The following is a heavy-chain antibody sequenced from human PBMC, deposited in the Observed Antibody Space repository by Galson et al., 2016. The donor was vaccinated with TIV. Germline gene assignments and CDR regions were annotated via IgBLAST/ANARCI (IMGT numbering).Heavy chain of an antibody. CDR2: ISSNSVSR. V-gene: IGHV3-9*01. CDR1: GFTLEDYG. D-gene: IGHD5-18*01. CDR3: AKARGYSYGFPRHYYYGMDV. Sequence: SLRLSCAASGFTLEDYGMQWVRQTPGKGLEWVSGISSNSVSRGYADSVKGRFTIFRDNAKKSLYVQMNSLRVEDTALYYCAKARGYSYGFPRHYYYGMDVWGQGATVTVSS. J-gene: IGHJ6*02.